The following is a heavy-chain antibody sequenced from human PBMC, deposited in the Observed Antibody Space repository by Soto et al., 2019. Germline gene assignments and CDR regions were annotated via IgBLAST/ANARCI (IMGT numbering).Heavy chain of an antibody. CDR3: TKDRVPLHYEFDY. V-gene: IGHV3-49*03. J-gene: IGHJ4*02. D-gene: IGHD3-22*01. Sequence: GGSLRLSCTASGFTFGDYAMSWFRQAPGKGLEWVGFIRSKAYGGTTEYAASVKGRFTISRDDSKSIAYLQMNSLKTEDTAVYYCTKDRVPLHYEFDYWGQGTLVTVSS. CDR1: GFTFGDYA. CDR2: IRSKAYGGTT.